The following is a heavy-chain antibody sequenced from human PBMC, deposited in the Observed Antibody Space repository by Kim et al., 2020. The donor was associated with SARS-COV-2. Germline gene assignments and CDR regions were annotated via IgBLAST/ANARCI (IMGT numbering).Heavy chain of an antibody. J-gene: IGHJ4*02. CDR3: AASYVLDAWGY. Sequence: GGSLRLSCATSGFSFNNAWMTWVRQAPGKGLEWVGRIKTKAEGGTTDYAAPVKGRFTISRDDLRNTLYLEMNSLKIEDSAVYFCAASYVLDAWGYWGQGTLVIVTS. V-gene: IGHV3-15*01. CDR2: IKTKAEGGTT. CDR1: GFSFNNAW. D-gene: IGHD3-16*01.